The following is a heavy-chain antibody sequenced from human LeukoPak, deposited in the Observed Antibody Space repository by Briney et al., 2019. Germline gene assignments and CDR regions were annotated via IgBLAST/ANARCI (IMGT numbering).Heavy chain of an antibody. CDR2: ISRSGDST. V-gene: IGHV3-23*01. Sequence: GGSLRLSCAASGFTLSDYYMSWVRQAPGKGLEWVSAISRSGDSTYYADSVKGRFTISRDNSKNTLYLQMNSLRAEDTAVYYCAKVGFSEMEWLLYSDHWGQGTLVTVSS. J-gene: IGHJ4*02. CDR3: AKVGFSEMEWLLYSDH. D-gene: IGHD3-3*01. CDR1: GFTLSDYY.